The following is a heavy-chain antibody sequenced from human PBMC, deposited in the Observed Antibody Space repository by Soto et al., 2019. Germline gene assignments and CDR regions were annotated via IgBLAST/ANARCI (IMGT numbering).Heavy chain of an antibody. D-gene: IGHD3-3*01. CDR1: GFRYSAAA. CDR2: ISNNGRDT. V-gene: IGHV3-64D*06. Sequence: LRLSSEASGFRYSAAAKHWVRWSPWKRTEYVSVISNNGRDTFYANSVKGRFTISRDNSKNMVHLQMNSLRTDERAVYYCLRDVFGVVMFYSCGLGT. CDR3: LRDVFGVVMFYS. J-gene: IGHJ5*01.